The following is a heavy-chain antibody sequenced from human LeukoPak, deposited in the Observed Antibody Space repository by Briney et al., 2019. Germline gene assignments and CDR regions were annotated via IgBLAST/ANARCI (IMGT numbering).Heavy chain of an antibody. V-gene: IGHV3-21*01. Sequence: GGSLRLSCAASGFTFSSYSMNWVRQAPGKGLEWVSSISSSSSYIYYADSVKGRFTISRDNAKNSLCLQMNSLRAEDTAVYYCARAQENYFDYWGQGTLVTVSS. CDR2: ISSSSSYI. CDR1: GFTFSSYS. J-gene: IGHJ4*02. CDR3: ARAQENYFDY.